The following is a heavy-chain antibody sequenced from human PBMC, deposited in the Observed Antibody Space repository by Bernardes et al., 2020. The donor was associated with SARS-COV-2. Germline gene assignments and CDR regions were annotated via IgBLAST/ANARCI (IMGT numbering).Heavy chain of an antibody. J-gene: IGHJ4*02. CDR1: GFRFSNFA. V-gene: IGHV3-30*19. CDR3: AREGDDPTSSYFDF. CDR2: ISYEQRTE. D-gene: IGHD2-21*02. Sequence: GGSLRLSCAASGFRFSNFAMHWVRQAPGKGLEWVAIISYEQRTEYNAESVKGRFTISRDNSNNTVFLQMTRLGPDDTAVYYCAREGDDPTSSYFDFWGQGALVTVSS.